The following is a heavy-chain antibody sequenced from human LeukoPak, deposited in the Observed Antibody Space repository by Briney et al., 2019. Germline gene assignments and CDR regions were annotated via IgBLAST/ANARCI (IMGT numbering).Heavy chain of an antibody. CDR3: ARGVGATPAHYDY. D-gene: IGHD2-15*01. J-gene: IGHJ4*02. CDR2: IRPDGNFQ. V-gene: IGHV3-7*01. Sequence: GGSLRLSCATSGFSFSIYCMNWVRQAPGKGVEWVANIRPDGNFQDYVDSVKGRFSISRDNAKNTLYLQMNSLRAEDTGVYYCARGVGATPAHYDYWGQGTRVTVSS. CDR1: GFSFSIYC.